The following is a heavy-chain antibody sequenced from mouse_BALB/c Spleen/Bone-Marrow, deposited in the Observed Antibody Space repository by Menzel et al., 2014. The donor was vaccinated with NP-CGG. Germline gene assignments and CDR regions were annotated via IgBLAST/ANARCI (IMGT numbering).Heavy chain of an antibody. Sequence: VQLKESGGGLVQPGGSRKPSCAASGFTFSSFGMHWVRQAPERGLEWVAYISSGSSTILYADTVKGRFTISRDNPKNTLFLQMTSLRSEDTAMYYCARGGNWEDFDYWGQGTTLTVSS. J-gene: IGHJ2*01. D-gene: IGHD4-1*01. CDR2: ISSGSSTI. CDR1: GFTFSSFG. V-gene: IGHV5-17*02. CDR3: ARGGNWEDFDY.